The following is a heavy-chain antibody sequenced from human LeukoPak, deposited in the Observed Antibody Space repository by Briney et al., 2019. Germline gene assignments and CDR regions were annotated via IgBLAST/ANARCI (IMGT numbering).Heavy chain of an antibody. D-gene: IGHD3-22*01. CDR1: GFTFSSYS. CDR2: ISSSSSTI. Sequence: HPGGSLRLSCAASGFTFSSYSMTWVRQAPGKGLEWVSYISSSSSTIYYADSVKGRFTISRDNAKNSLYLQMNSLRDEDTAVYYCARDSYYDSSDYYPFDYWGQGTLVTVSS. CDR3: ARDSYYDSSDYYPFDY. V-gene: IGHV3-48*02. J-gene: IGHJ4*02.